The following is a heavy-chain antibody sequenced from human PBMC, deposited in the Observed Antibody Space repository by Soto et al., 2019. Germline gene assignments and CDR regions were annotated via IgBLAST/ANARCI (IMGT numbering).Heavy chain of an antibody. CDR2: VYHTGRT. Sequence: SETLSLTCTVSGGSFKSGSYSWSWIRQPPGKGLEWIGYVYHTGRTSYNPSLKSRVTMSVDTSKNQFSLKLSSVTAADTAVYYCASLWNFFDFWGQGALVTVSS. J-gene: IGHJ4*02. V-gene: IGHV4-61*01. CDR3: ASLWNFFDF. D-gene: IGHD2-21*01. CDR1: GGSFKSGSYS.